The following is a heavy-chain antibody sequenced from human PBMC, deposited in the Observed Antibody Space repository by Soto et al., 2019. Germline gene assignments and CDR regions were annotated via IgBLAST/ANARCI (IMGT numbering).Heavy chain of an antibody. CDR2: IYWDDDK. CDR3: AHRPPMRWLDEYYFDY. J-gene: IGHJ4*02. CDR1: GFSLSTSGVG. D-gene: IGHD6-19*01. V-gene: IGHV2-5*02. Sequence: QITLKESGPPLVKPTQTLTLTCTFSGFSLSTSGVGVGWIRQPPGKALEWLALIYWDDDKRYSPSLKSRLTITKDTSKNQVVLTMTNMDPVDTATYYCAHRPPMRWLDEYYFDYWGQGTLVTVSS.